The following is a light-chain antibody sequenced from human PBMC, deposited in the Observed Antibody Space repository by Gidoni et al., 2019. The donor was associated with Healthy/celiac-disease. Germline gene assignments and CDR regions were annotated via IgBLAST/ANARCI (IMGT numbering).Light chain of an antibody. Sequence: DTVLTLSPGTLSLSPGERATLSCRASQSVSSRYLAWYQQKPGQAPRLLIYGSTSRATGTPDRFRSSGSGTDFTLTISRLEPEDFAVYYCQQYGWSPFTFXPXTKVDIK. J-gene: IGKJ3*01. CDR2: GST. CDR3: QQYGWSPFT. CDR1: QSVSSRY. V-gene: IGKV3-20*01.